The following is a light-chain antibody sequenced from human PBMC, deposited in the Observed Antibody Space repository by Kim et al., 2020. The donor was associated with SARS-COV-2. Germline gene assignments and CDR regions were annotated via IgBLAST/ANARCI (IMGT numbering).Light chain of an antibody. CDR1: SLRSYY. CDR2: GRN. CDR3: QSRDSGGNVL. V-gene: IGLV3-19*01. J-gene: IGLJ2*01. Sequence: SSELTQDPAVSVALGQTVRITCQGDSLRSYYATWYQQKPRQAPLLVIFGRNNRPSGIPDRFSGSTSGNTASLTISGAQAEDEADFYCQSRDSGGNVLFGGGTKVTVL.